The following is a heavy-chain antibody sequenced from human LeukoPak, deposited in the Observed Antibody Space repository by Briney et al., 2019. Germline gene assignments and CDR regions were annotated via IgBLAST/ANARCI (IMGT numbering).Heavy chain of an antibody. Sequence: ASVKVSCKASGYTFTSYDINWVRQATGQGLEWMGWINPNSGGTNYAQKFQGRVTMTRDTSISTAYMELSRLRSDDTAVYYCAELGFDYWGQGTLVTVSS. CDR3: AELGFDY. CDR1: GYTFTSYD. J-gene: IGHJ4*02. V-gene: IGHV1-2*02. CDR2: INPNSGGT. D-gene: IGHD7-27*01.